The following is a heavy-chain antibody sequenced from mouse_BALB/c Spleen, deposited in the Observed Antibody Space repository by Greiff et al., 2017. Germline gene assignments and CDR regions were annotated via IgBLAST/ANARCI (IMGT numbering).Heavy chain of an antibody. CDR1: GFTFSSFG. D-gene: IGHD2-1*01. CDR2: ISSGSSTI. J-gene: IGHJ4*01. CDR3: ARAHGIRYAMDY. V-gene: IGHV5-17*02. Sequence: DVKLVESGGGLVQPGGSRKLSCAASGFTFSSFGMHWVRQAPEKGLEWVAYISSGSSTIYYADTVKGRFTISRDNPKNTLFLQMTSLRSEDTAMYYCARAHGIRYAMDYWGQGTSVTVSS.